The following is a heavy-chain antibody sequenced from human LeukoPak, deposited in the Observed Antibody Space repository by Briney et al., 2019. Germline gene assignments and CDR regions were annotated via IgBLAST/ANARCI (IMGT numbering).Heavy chain of an antibody. V-gene: IGHV5-51*01. Sequence: GESLKISCKGSGYSFSSYWIGWVRQMPGKGLEWMGIMYPGGSDTRYSPSFQGQVTISADKSISTAYLQWSSLKASDTAMYYCARRYCSGRSCYYFDYWGQGTLVTVSS. D-gene: IGHD2-15*01. CDR1: GYSFSSYW. CDR2: MYPGGSDT. CDR3: ARRYCSGRSCYYFDY. J-gene: IGHJ4*02.